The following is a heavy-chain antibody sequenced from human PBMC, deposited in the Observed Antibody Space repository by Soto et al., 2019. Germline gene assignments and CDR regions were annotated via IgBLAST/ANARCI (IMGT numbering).Heavy chain of an antibody. CDR2: ISAYNGNT. D-gene: IGHD3-22*01. CDR3: ARAPYYYDSRALNSRLAFDI. V-gene: IGHV1-18*01. Sequence: ASVKVSCKASGYTFSSYGITWVRQAPGQGLEWMGWISAYNGNTNYAQRFQDRVTMTTDTSTNTAYMELRSLRSDDAAVYYCARAPYYYDSRALNSRLAFDIWGQGTLVTVSS. CDR1: GYTFSSYG. J-gene: IGHJ3*02.